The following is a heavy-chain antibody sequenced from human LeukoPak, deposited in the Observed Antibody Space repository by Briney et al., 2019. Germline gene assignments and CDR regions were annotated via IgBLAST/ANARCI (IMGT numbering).Heavy chain of an antibody. J-gene: IGHJ4*02. CDR3: ARGSSAGDY. D-gene: IGHD6-13*01. Sequence: GGSLRLSCAASRSTFSSFAMTWVRQAPGKGLEWVSTISGTSGATYYADSVKGRFTISRDNSKNTLYLQMNSLRAEDTAVYYCARGSSAGDYWGQGTLVTVSS. V-gene: IGHV3-23*01. CDR2: ISGTSGAT. CDR1: RSTFSSFA.